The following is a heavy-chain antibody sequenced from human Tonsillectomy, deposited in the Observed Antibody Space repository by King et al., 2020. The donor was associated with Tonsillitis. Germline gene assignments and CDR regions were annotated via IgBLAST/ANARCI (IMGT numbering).Heavy chain of an antibody. CDR1: GYIFTDYY. CDR2: ISPYSGGT. J-gene: IGHJ3*02. Sequence: VQLVESGAEVKKPGASVTVSCTASGYIFTDYYMHWVRQAPGQGLEWVGWISPYSGGTNSAQKFQGRVTMTRDTSISTAYMELSRLRSDDTAVNYCARDLNAFDIWGQGTLVTVSS. V-gene: IGHV1-2*02. CDR3: ARDLNAFDI.